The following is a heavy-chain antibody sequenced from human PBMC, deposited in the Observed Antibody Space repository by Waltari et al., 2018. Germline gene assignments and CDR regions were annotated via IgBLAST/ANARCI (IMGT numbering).Heavy chain of an antibody. Sequence: EVQLVESGGGLVQPGGSLKLSCEAPGFTFSGYAMHWVRQASGKGLEWVGRIRSKANSYATAYAASVKGRFTISRDDSKNTAYLQMNSLKTEDTAVYYCTRQSDSSGYYYYFDYWGPGTLVTVSS. CDR1: GFTFSGYA. J-gene: IGHJ4*02. D-gene: IGHD3-22*01. CDR2: IRSKANSYAT. CDR3: TRQSDSSGYYYYFDY. V-gene: IGHV3-73*02.